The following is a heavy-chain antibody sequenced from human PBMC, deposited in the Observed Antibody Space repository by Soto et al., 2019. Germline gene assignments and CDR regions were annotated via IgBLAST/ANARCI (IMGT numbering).Heavy chain of an antibody. CDR3: ARGLLPFDY. CDR2: IYYSGST. J-gene: IGHJ4*02. V-gene: IGHV4-31*03. CDR1: GVSLSSGVYY. Sequence: PSETLSLTCSLSGVSLSSGVYYWGWIRQHPGKGLEWIGYIYYSGSTYYNPSLKSRVTISVDTSKNQFSLKLSSVTAADTAVYYCARGLLPFDYWGQGTLVTVSS. D-gene: IGHD2-15*01.